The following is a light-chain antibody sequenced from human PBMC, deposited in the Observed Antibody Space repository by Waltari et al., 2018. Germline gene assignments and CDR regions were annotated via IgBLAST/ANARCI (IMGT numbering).Light chain of an antibody. CDR3: ATWDRGLSL. V-gene: IGLV1-51*02. Sequence: QSVLTQPPSVSAAAGQKVTISCSGTDSDIGRNFVSWYQPIPGTAPRPLIYENNLRPSGIPDRFDGSKSGTSATLDIAGLQTGDEAHYYCATWDRGLSLFGGGTTLTVL. CDR1: DSDIGRNF. J-gene: IGLJ3*02. CDR2: ENN.